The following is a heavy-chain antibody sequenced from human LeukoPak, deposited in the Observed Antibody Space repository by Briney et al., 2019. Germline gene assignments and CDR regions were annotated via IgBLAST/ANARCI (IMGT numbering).Heavy chain of an antibody. D-gene: IGHD6-13*01. V-gene: IGHV1-2*02. CDR3: ARGAGSSWYDYWFDP. Sequence: ASVKVSCKASGYTFTGYYMHWVRQAPGQGLEWMGWINPNSGGTYYAQKFQGRVTMTRDTSISTAYMELSRLRSDDTAVYYCARGAGSSWYDYWFDPWGQGTLVTVSS. CDR2: INPNSGGT. J-gene: IGHJ5*02. CDR1: GYTFTGYY.